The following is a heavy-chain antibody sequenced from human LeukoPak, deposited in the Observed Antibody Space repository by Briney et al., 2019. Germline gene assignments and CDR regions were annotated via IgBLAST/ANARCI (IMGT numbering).Heavy chain of an antibody. CDR2: ISYDGTKE. CDR3: VRDVAF. V-gene: IGHV3-30*03. CDR1: GFKFRDFD. Sequence: AGGSLRLSCKTSGFKFRDFDMDWVRQAPGKGLEWVAHISYDGTKEYYADSVKGRFSISRDNSQDAVYLQLSSLTTEDTARYYCVRDVAFWGQGTLIIVSS. J-gene: IGHJ4*02.